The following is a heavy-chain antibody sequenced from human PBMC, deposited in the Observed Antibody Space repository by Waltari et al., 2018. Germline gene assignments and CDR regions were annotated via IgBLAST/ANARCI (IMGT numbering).Heavy chain of an antibody. V-gene: IGHV1-69*13. D-gene: IGHD3-3*02. Sequence: QVQLVQSGTEVKKPGSSVKVSCEASGGSLSSDAINWVRQAPGQGLEWMGGIIPSFAKENDAQKFQGRVTITADESTRTVHMELRSLRADDTAVYYCTRGPPIRIGSHSMEAVPGAMYFHYWGQGTQVTVSS. J-gene: IGHJ4*02. CDR2: IIPSFAKE. CDR1: GGSLSSDA. CDR3: TRGPPIRIGSHSMEAVPGAMYFHY.